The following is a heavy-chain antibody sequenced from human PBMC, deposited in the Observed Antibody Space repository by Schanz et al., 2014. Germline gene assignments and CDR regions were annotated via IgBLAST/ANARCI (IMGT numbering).Heavy chain of an antibody. CDR2: VSHDGFTK. D-gene: IGHD6-19*01. V-gene: IGHV3-30*04. J-gene: IGHJ3*02. CDR1: GFSFSGFA. CDR3: ATDYSGGGCHI. Sequence: QVQLEESGGGVVQPGGSLRLSCVASGFSFSGFAVHWVRQAPGKGLEWVSIVSHDGFTKHYADSVRGRFTLSRDNSKNTVYLQMNSLRAEDTALYFCATDYSGGGCHIWGQGTMVIVFS.